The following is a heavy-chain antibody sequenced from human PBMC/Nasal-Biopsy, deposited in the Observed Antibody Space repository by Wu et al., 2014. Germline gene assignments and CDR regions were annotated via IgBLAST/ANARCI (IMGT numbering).Heavy chain of an antibody. V-gene: IGHV4-61*02. CDR2: IYTSGST. J-gene: IGHJ5*02. D-gene: IGHD1-26*01. Sequence: TLSLTCTVSGGSISSGSYYWSWIRQPAGKGLEWIGRIYTSGSTNYNPSLKSRVTMSVDTSKNQFSLKLSSVTAADTAVYYCARDRGSYPGDNWFDPWGQGTLAAPSPQ. CDR3: ARDRGSYPGDNWFDP. CDR1: GGSISSGSYY.